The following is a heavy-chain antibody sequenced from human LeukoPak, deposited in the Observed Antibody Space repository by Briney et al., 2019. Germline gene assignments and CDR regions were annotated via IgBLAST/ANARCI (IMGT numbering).Heavy chain of an antibody. CDR3: ARAGIAAADDAFDI. V-gene: IGHV1-8*03. D-gene: IGHD6-13*01. CDR2: MNPNSGNT. CDR1: GYTFTSYD. J-gene: IGHJ3*02. Sequence: ASVKVSCKASGYTFTSYDINWVRQATGQGLEWMGWMNPNSGNTGYAQKFQGRVTITRNTSISTAYMELSSLTSEDTAVYYCARAGIAAADDAFDIWGQGTMVTVSS.